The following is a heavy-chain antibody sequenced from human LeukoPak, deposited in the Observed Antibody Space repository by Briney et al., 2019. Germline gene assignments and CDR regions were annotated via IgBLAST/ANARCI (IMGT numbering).Heavy chain of an antibody. CDR3: ARGAARMVEMATIISFEY. V-gene: IGHV3-30*04. J-gene: IGHJ4*02. D-gene: IGHD5-24*01. CDR1: GFTFSSYA. Sequence: GGSLRLSCAASGFTFSSYAMHWVRQAPGKGLEWVAVISYDGSNKKYADSVKGRFTISRDNSQKTLYLQMNSLRAEDTAVYYCARGAARMVEMATIISFEYWGQGTLVTVSS. CDR2: ISYDGSNK.